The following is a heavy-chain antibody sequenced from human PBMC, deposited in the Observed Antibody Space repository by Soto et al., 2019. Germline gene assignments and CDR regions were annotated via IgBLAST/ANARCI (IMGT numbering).Heavy chain of an antibody. D-gene: IGHD1-26*01. Sequence: ASVKVSCKASGGTFSSYTISWVRQAPGQGLEWMGRIIPILGIANYAQKFQGRVTITADKSTSTAYMELSSLRSEDTAVYYCARDTTRNTLPGYSDGANYYYYMDVWGKGTTDTVSS. CDR2: IIPILGIA. V-gene: IGHV1-69*02. J-gene: IGHJ6*03. CDR1: GGTFSSYT. CDR3: ARDTTRNTLPGYSDGANYYYYMDV.